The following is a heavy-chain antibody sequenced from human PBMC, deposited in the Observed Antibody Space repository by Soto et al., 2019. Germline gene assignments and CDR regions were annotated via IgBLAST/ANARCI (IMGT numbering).Heavy chain of an antibody. CDR1: GFTVSGSA. CDR2: IRNKVDDYAT. D-gene: IGHD3-10*01. V-gene: IGHV3-73*02. J-gene: IGHJ4*02. Sequence: EVQVVESGGGLVQPGGSLKLSCAVSGFTVSGSAMHWVRQASGKGLEWVGRIRNKVDDYATAYSASVEGRFSISREDSKNSAYLQMNSLTTDDTAVYYCNVGAGDYWGQGTLVTVSS. CDR3: NVGAGDY.